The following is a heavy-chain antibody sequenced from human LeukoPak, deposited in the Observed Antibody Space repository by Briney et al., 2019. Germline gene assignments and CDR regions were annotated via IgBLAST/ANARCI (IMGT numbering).Heavy chain of an antibody. CDR2: IYPGDSDT. CDR1: GLTDYW. V-gene: IGHV5-51*01. J-gene: IGHJ6*03. D-gene: IGHD5-24*01. CDR3: ARHARDGYASGNYYMDV. Sequence: GESLKISCKGSGLTDYWIGWVRQTPGKGLEWMGIIYPGDSDTRYIPSFQGQVTISADKSISTAYLQWSSLKASDTAMYYCARHARDGYASGNYYMDVWSKGTTVTVSS.